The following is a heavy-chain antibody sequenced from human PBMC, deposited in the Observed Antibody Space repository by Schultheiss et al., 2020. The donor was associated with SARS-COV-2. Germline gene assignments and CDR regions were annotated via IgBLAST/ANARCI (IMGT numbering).Heavy chain of an antibody. CDR3: ARMTAVAGPNDAFDI. J-gene: IGHJ3*02. CDR2: IYWNDDK. D-gene: IGHD6-19*01. CDR1: GFSLSTSGVG. V-gene: IGHV2-70*01. Sequence: SGPTLVKPTQTLTLTCTFSGFSLSTSGVGVGWIRQPPGKALEWLALIYWNDDKFYSTSLKTRLTISKDTSKNQVVLTMTNMDPVDTATYYCARMTAVAGPNDAFDIWGQGTMVTVSS.